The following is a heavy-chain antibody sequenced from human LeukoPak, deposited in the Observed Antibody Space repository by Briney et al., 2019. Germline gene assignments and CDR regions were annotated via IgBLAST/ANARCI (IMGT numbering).Heavy chain of an antibody. CDR3: ARLLKRKDAFDL. CDR2: MYYVGST. Sequence: SETLSLTCSVSGGSVSGYFWSWIRQPPGKGLQWIGYMYYVGSTYYNPSLRSRFTMSLDTSKNQFSLTLRSVTAADTAVYYCARLLKRKDAFDLWGQGTMVTVSS. V-gene: IGHV4-59*02. J-gene: IGHJ3*01. CDR1: GGSVSGYF.